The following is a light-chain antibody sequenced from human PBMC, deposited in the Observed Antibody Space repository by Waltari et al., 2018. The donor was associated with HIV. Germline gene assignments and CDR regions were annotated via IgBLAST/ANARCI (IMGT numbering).Light chain of an antibody. CDR3: QQYGSSPRT. CDR2: DAS. V-gene: IGKV3-20*01. Sequence: EIVLTQPPGTLSLSPGERATLSCRASQTVSANYLAWYQQKPGQAPRLLIYDASTRATGIPDRFTGSGSGTDFTFTISRLEPEDFALYYCQQYGSSPRTFGQGTKVEVK. J-gene: IGKJ1*01. CDR1: QTVSANY.